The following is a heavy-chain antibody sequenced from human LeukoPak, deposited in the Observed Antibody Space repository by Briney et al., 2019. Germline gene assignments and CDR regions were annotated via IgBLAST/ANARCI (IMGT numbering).Heavy chain of an antibody. V-gene: IGHV1-69*04. J-gene: IGHJ4*02. CDR2: IIPILGIA. CDR1: GYTFTGHY. Sequence: SVKVSCKASGYTFTGHYIHWVRQAPGQGLEWMGRIIPILGIANYAQKFQGRVTITADKSTSTAYMELSSLRSEDTAVYYCARDLSARTPYDSSGYGDYWGQGTLVTVPS. CDR3: ARDLSARTPYDSSGYGDY. D-gene: IGHD3-22*01.